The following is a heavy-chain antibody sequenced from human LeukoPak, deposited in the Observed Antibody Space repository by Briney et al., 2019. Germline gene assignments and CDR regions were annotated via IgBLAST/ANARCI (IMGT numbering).Heavy chain of an antibody. CDR1: GYTFTSYA. D-gene: IGHD6-19*01. CDR2: INTNTGNP. V-gene: IGHV7-4-1*02. Sequence: ASVKVSCKASGYTFTSYAMNWVRQAPGQGLEWMGWINTNTGNPTYAQGFTGRFVFSLDTSVSTAYLQISSLKAEDTAVYYCARPLAVAGLGAFDIWGQGTMVTVSS. J-gene: IGHJ3*02. CDR3: ARPLAVAGLGAFDI.